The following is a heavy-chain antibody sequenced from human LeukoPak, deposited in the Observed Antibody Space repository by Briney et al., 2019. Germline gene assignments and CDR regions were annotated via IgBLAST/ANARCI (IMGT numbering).Heavy chain of an antibody. Sequence: SETLSLTCTVSGGSISSVDHYWNWIRQHPGKGLKWIGCVYYSGSTNYNPSLKSRVTISADTSKSQFSLQLSSVTAADTAVYYCATGTDSRKVGYWGQGTLVTVSS. CDR1: GGSISSVDHY. V-gene: IGHV4-31*03. CDR3: ATGTDSRKVGY. CDR2: VYYSGST. J-gene: IGHJ4*02. D-gene: IGHD1-26*01.